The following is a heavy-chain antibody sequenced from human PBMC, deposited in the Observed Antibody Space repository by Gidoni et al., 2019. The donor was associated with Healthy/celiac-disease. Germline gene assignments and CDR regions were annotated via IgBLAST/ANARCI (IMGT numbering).Heavy chain of an antibody. D-gene: IGHD6-13*01. CDR1: GFTFSSYA. CDR2: ISGSGGST. V-gene: IGHV3-23*01. Sequence: EVPLLESGGGLVQPGGSLRPSCAASGFTFSSYAMSWVRQAPGKGLEWVSAISGSGGSTYYADSVKGRFTISRDNSKNTLYLQMNSLRAEDTAVYYCAKSIAAAGTVIDYWGQGTLVTVSS. J-gene: IGHJ4*02. CDR3: AKSIAAAGTVIDY.